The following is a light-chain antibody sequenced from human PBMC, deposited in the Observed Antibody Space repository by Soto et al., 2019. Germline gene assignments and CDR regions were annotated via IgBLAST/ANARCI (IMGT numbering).Light chain of an antibody. CDR2: LNSDGSH. Sequence: QLVLTQSPSASASLGASVKLTCTLSSGHSSYAIAWHQQQPEKGPRYLMKLNSDGSHSKGDGIPDRFSGSSSGAERYLTISSLPSEDEADYYCQTWGTGIQVVGGGTQLTVL. J-gene: IGLJ7*01. V-gene: IGLV4-69*01. CDR1: SGHSSYA. CDR3: QTWGTGIQV.